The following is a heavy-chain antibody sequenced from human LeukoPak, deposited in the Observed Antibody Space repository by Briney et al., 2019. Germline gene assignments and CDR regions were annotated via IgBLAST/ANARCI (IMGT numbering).Heavy chain of an antibody. V-gene: IGHV3-21*01. D-gene: IGHD1-26*01. Sequence: PGGSLRLSCAASGFTFSSYSMNWVRQAPGKGLEWVSSISSSSSYIYYADSVKGRFTISRDNAKNSLYLQMNSLRAEDTAVYYCASENIGGDSYYYYYYYMDVWGKGTTVTVSS. CDR2: ISSSSSYI. CDR3: ASENIGGDSYYYYYYYMDV. CDR1: GFTFSSYS. J-gene: IGHJ6*03.